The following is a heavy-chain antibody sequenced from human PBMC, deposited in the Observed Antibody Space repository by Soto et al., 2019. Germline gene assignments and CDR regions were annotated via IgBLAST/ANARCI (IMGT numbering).Heavy chain of an antibody. J-gene: IGHJ4*02. CDR1: GGSFSGYY. CDR2: INHSGST. D-gene: IGHD6-19*01. V-gene: IGHV4-34*01. Sequence: QVQLQQWGAGLLKPSETLSLTCAVYGGSFSGYYWSWIRQPPGKGLEWIGEINHSGSTNYNPSLKRRVTISVDTSKNQFSLKLSSVTAADTAVYYCARGSSGWRDFDYWGQGTLVTVSS. CDR3: ARGSSGWRDFDY.